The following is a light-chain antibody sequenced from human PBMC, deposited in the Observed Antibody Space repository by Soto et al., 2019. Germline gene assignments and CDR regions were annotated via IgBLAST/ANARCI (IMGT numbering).Light chain of an antibody. J-gene: IGLJ1*01. CDR1: SSDVGGYNY. V-gene: IGLV2-14*01. CDR3: SSYTSSSTSV. CDR2: DVS. Sequence: QSALTQPRSVSGSPGQSITISCTGTSSDVGGYNYVSWYQQHPGKAPKLMIYDVSNRPSGVSNRFSGSKSGNTASLTISGLQAEDEADYYCSSYTSSSTSVFGTGTKVTVL.